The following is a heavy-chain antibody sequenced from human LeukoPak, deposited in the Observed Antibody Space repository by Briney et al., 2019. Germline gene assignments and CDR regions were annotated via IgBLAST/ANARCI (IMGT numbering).Heavy chain of an antibody. CDR2: ISGSGGST. J-gene: IGHJ4*02. Sequence: GGSLRLSCAASGFTFSSYAMSWVRQAPGKGLEWVSAISGSGGSTYYADSVQGRFTISRDNVKNFLYLQMNSLRPEDTAVYYCARDPHSLDYWGQGTLVTVSS. CDR3: ARDPHSLDY. V-gene: IGHV3-23*01. D-gene: IGHD2-21*01. CDR1: GFTFSSYA.